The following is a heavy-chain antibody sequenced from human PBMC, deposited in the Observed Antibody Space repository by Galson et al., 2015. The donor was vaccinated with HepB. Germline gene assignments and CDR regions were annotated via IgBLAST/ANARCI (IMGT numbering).Heavy chain of an antibody. V-gene: IGHV1-69*01. CDR1: EGTFRSYA. Sequence: CKASEGTFRSYAISWVRQAPGQGLEWMGGIIPIFGTANYAQKFQGRVTITADESTSTTYMELSSLRSEDTAVYYCARDREGQWLVRGGAFDIWGQGTMVTVSS. CDR2: IIPIFGTA. CDR3: ARDREGQWLVRGGAFDI. J-gene: IGHJ3*02. D-gene: IGHD6-19*01.